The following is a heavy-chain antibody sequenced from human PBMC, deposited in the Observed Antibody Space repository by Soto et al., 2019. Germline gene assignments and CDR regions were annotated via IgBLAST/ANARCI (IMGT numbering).Heavy chain of an antibody. Sequence: ASVKVSCKASGGTFSSYAISWVRQAPGQGLEWMGGIIPIFGTANYAQKFQGRVTITADESTSTAYMELSSLRSEDTAVYYCARELGSSSPRGAFDIWGQGTMVTVSS. CDR2: IIPIFGTA. D-gene: IGHD6-13*01. J-gene: IGHJ3*02. V-gene: IGHV1-69*13. CDR1: GGTFSSYA. CDR3: ARELGSSSPRGAFDI.